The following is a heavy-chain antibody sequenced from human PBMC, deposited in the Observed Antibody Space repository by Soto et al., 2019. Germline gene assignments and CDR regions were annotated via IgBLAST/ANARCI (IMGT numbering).Heavy chain of an antibody. Sequence: GGALRLSSAASGFTFICYAMSWVRQAPGKGLEWVSAISGSGGSTYYADSVKGRFTISRDNSKNTLYLQMNSLRAEDTAVYYCAKFLPIMIDPLGALDLWAQGTVVTVS. CDR2: ISGSGGST. CDR1: GFTFICYA. CDR3: AKFLPIMIDPLGALDL. J-gene: IGHJ3*01. V-gene: IGHV3-23*01. D-gene: IGHD3-16*01.